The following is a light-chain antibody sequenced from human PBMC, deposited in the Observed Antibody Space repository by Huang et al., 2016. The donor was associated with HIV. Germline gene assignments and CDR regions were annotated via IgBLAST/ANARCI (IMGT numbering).Light chain of an antibody. CDR2: GAS. V-gene: IGKV3-20*01. CDR3: QQFDGSMYT. CDR1: QSVSSRY. Sequence: EIVLTQSPGTLSLSPGERATLSCRASQSVSSRYLVWYQQKPGQAPRRLIYGASSRATGIPDRFSGSGSGTDFTLTISRLEPEDIAVYYCQQFDGSMYTFGQGTKLEI. J-gene: IGKJ2*01.